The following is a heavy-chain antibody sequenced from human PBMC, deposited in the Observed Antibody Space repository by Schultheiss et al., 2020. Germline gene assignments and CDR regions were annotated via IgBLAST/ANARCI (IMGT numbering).Heavy chain of an antibody. D-gene: IGHD3-16*01. CDR2: IYSGGST. J-gene: IGHJ4*02. V-gene: IGHV3-53*01. CDR3: GRLPGGGE. Sequence: GGSLRLSCAASGFTVSSNYMTWVRQAPGKGLEWVSVIYSGGSTYYADSVKGRFATSRDNSKNTLYLQMNSLRAEDTAVYYCGRLPGGGEWGQGTLGTVSS. CDR1: GFTVSSNY.